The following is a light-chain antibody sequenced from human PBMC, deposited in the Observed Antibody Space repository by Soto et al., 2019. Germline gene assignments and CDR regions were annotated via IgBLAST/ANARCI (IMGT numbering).Light chain of an antibody. V-gene: IGKV1-27*01. Sequence: DIQMTHSPSSLSASVLYIVTITFRASQGISNYLAWYQQKPGKVPKLLIYAASTLQSGVPSRFSVSGSVKDFTLTISSLQPEDVATYYCKKYNSAWKFGQGTKVDIK. CDR3: KKYNSAWK. J-gene: IGKJ1*01. CDR1: QGISNY. CDR2: AAS.